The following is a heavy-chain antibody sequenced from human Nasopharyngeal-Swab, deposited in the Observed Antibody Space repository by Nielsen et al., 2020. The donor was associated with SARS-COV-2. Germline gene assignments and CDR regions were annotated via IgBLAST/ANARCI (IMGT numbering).Heavy chain of an antibody. Sequence: ASVKVSCKASGYTFTSYGISWVRQAPGQGLEWMGWISAYNGNTNYAQKLQGRVTMTTDTSTSTAYMELRSLRSEDTAVYYCARGNYYDSSGYHDYWGQGTLVTVSS. V-gene: IGHV1-18*01. D-gene: IGHD3-22*01. J-gene: IGHJ4*02. CDR1: GYTFTSYG. CDR3: ARGNYYDSSGYHDY. CDR2: ISAYNGNT.